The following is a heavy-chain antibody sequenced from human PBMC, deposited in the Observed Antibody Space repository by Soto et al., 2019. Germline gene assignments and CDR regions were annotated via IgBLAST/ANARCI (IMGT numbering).Heavy chain of an antibody. J-gene: IGHJ6*03. Sequence: QVQLQESGPGLVKPSETLSLSCSVSGGSISGHYWSWVRQTPGKGLEWIGYMYYSGSTNYNTSLKSQVTISVHTSKYRFSLRLTSVTAADTAVYYCARGPYYDLIWNYYYMDVWGKGTTVTVSS. CDR2: MYYSGST. D-gene: IGHD3-16*01. CDR3: ARGPYYDLIWNYYYMDV. CDR1: GGSISGHY. V-gene: IGHV4-59*08.